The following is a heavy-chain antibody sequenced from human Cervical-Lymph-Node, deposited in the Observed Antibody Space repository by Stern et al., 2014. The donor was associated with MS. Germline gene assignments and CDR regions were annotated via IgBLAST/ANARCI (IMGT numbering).Heavy chain of an antibody. CDR1: GFTFSSYG. CDR2: ISYDGSNK. CDR3: AKVSADIVVVPAAMSYYYGMDV. V-gene: IGHV3-30*18. D-gene: IGHD2-2*01. J-gene: IGHJ6*02. Sequence: VQLVESGGGVFQPGRSLRLSCAASGFTFSSYGMHWVRQAPGKGLEWVAVISYDGSNKYYADSVKCRFTISRDNSKNTLYLQMNSLRAEDTAVYYCAKVSADIVVVPAAMSYYYGMDVWGQGTTVTVSS.